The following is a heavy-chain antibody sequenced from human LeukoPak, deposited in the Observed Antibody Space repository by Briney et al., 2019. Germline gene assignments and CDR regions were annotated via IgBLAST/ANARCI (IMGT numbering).Heavy chain of an antibody. D-gene: IGHD3-3*01. CDR3: ARETGRYYDFWSGYYPGYMDV. CDR2: INHSGST. V-gene: IGHV4-34*01. CDR1: GGSFSGYY. J-gene: IGHJ6*03. Sequence: SETLSLTCAVYGGSFSGYYWSWIRHPPGKGLEWIWEINHSGSTNYNPSLKSRVTISVDTSKNQFSLKLSSVTAADTAVYYCARETGRYYDFWSGYYPGYMDVWGKGTTVTVSS.